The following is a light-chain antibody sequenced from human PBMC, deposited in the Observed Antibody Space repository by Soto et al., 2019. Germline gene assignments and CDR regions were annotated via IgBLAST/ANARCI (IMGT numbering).Light chain of an antibody. CDR3: QQFDSSVT. CDR1: QSVSSTF. Sequence: EIVLTQSPGSLSLSPGERATLSCRASQSVSSTFFAWYQQRPGQAPRLLMYGASSRATGIPERFSGSGHGKDFTLTISRLEPEDFALYYCQQFDSSVTFGQGTKVEI. J-gene: IGKJ1*01. CDR2: GAS. V-gene: IGKV3-20*01.